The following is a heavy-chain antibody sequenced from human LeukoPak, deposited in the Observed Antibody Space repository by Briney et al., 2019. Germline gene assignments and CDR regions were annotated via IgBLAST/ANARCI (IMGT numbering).Heavy chain of an antibody. CDR1: GFTFSTYW. Sequence: GGSLRLSCAASGFTFSTYWMHWVRQAPGKGLEWVSGITANGGRTYYADSVKGRFTISRDNSKNTVWLQMVSLRAEDMAVYYCAKDEKPDGRWNIDHWGQGTLVTVSS. CDR2: ITANGGRT. J-gene: IGHJ4*02. D-gene: IGHD1/OR15-1a*01. V-gene: IGHV3-23*01. CDR3: AKDEKPDGRWNIDH.